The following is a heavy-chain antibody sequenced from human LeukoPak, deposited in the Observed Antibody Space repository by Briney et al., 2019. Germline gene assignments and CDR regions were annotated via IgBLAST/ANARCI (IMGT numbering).Heavy chain of an antibody. CDR1: GFPFSRYL. CDR3: PRDYFGSGDY. D-gene: IGHD3-10*01. V-gene: IGHV3-74*01. J-gene: IGHJ4*02. CDR2: INSDGSDT. Sequence: GGSLRLSCAASGFPFSRYLMHWVRQPPGKGLVWVSRINSDGSDTFYADSVKGRFTISRDNAKNTLYLQMNSLRAEGTAVYYCPRDYFGSGDYWGQGTLVTVSS.